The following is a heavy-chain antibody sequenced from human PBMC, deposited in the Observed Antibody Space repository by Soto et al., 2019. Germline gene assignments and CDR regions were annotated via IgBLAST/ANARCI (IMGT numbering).Heavy chain of an antibody. D-gene: IGHD2-21*01. CDR3: SRPTPLDIFAGDSPVRNYYYGRDV. V-gene: IGHV3-23*01. CDR1: EFTFSNYA. CDR2: ISYGGGTT. J-gene: IGHJ6*02. Sequence: GGSLRLSCAASEFTFSNYAMSWVRQAPGKGLEWVSAISYGGGTTYYADSVKGRFTISRDDSKNTLYLQMNSLKTEDTAVYYCSRPTPLDIFAGDSPVRNYYYGRDVWGQGTTVTGSS.